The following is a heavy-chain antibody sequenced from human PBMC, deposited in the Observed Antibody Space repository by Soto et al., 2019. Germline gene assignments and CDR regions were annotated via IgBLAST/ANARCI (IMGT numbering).Heavy chain of an antibody. V-gene: IGHV3-23*01. J-gene: IGHJ5*02. CDR1: GFTFSSYA. CDR3: AKSSDSSGFRYNWFDP. Sequence: GGSLRLSCAASGFTFSSYAMSWVRQAPGKGLEWVSAISGSGGSTYYADSVKGRFTISRDNSKNTLYLQMNSLRAEDTAVYYCAKSSDSSGFRYNWFDPWGQGTLVTVSS. CDR2: ISGSGGST. D-gene: IGHD6-19*01.